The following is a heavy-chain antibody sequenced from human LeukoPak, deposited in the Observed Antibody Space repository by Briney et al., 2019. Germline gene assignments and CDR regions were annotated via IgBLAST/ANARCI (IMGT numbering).Heavy chain of an antibody. CDR3: ARDQGIRFLEWLFDY. D-gene: IGHD3-3*01. Sequence: ASVKVSCKASGYTFTGYYMHWVRQAPGQGLEWMGWINPNSGGTNYAQKFQGRVTMTRDTSISTAYMELCRLRSDDTAVYYCARDQGIRFLEWLFDYWGQGTLVTVSS. CDR2: INPNSGGT. V-gene: IGHV1-2*02. J-gene: IGHJ4*02. CDR1: GYTFTGYY.